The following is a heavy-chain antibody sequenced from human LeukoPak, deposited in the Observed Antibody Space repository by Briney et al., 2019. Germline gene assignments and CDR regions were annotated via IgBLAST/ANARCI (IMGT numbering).Heavy chain of an antibody. V-gene: IGHV4-34*01. J-gene: IGHJ6*04. CDR1: GVSFSGYY. D-gene: IGHD3-16*01. CDR3: ARGGLGESTLYYYYYGMDV. CDR2: INHSGST. Sequence: PSETLSLTCAVYGVSFSGYYWSWIRQPPGKGLEWIGEINHSGSTNYNPSLKSRVTISVDTSKSQFSLKLRSVTAADTAVYYCARGGLGESTLYYYYYGMDVWGKGTTVTVSS.